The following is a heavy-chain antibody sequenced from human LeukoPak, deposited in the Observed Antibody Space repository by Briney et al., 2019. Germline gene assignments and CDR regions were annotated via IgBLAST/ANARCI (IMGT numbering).Heavy chain of an antibody. CDR3: ARSFYDFWSGSPGYYFDY. CDR2: IYYSGST. CDR1: GGSISSSSYY. Sequence: PSETLSLTCTVSGGSISSSSYYWGWIPQPPGKGLEWIGSIYYSGSTYYNPSLKSRVTISVDTSKNQFSLKLSSVTAADTAVYYCARSFYDFWSGSPGYYFDYWGQGTLVTVSS. J-gene: IGHJ4*02. D-gene: IGHD3-3*01. V-gene: IGHV4-39*01.